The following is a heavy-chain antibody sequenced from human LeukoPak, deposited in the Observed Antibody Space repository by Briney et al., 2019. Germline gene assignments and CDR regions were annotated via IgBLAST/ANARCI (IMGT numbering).Heavy chain of an antibody. D-gene: IGHD5-18*01. J-gene: IGHJ4*02. V-gene: IGHV3-11*06. Sequence: KTGGSLRLSCAASGFTFSDYYMSWIRQAPGKGLEWVSYISSSRSYTNYADSVKGRFTISRDNAKNSLYLQMNSLRAEDTAVYYCARGSRRGYSYGYEVLDYWGQGTLVTVSS. CDR3: ARGSRRGYSYGYEVLDY. CDR2: ISSSRSYT. CDR1: GFTFSDYY.